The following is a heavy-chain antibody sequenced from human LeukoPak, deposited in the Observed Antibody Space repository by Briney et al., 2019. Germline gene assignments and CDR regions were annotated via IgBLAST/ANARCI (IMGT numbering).Heavy chain of an antibody. D-gene: IGHD5-12*01. Sequence: SETLSLTCTVSGGSISSYYWSWIRQPPGKGLEWIGYISYSGNTNYNPSLKSRVTISVDTSKNQFSLKLTSVTAADTAVYYCARQGGYISPLALWGHGTLVTVSA. CDR2: ISYSGNT. J-gene: IGHJ4*01. V-gene: IGHV4-59*08. CDR1: GGSISSYY. CDR3: ARQGGYISPLAL.